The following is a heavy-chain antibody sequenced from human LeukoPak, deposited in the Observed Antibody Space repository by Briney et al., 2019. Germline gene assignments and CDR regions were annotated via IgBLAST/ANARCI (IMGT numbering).Heavy chain of an antibody. CDR1: GGSISSGDYY. D-gene: IGHD2-2*01. CDR3: AVLGYCSSTSCSPPRFDP. Sequence: SQTLSLTCTVSGGSISSGDYYWSWIRQPPGKGLEWIGYNYYSRSTYYNPALKSRVTISVDTSKNQFSLKLRSVTAADTAVYYCAVLGYCSSTSCSPPRFDPWGQGTLVTVSS. V-gene: IGHV4-30-4*08. CDR2: NYYSRST. J-gene: IGHJ5*02.